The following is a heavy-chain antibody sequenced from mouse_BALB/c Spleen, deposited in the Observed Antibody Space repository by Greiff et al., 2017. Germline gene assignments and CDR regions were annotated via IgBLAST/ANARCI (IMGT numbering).Heavy chain of an antibody. CDR2: INPSNGRT. CDR3: ARITTATVYYYAMDY. Sequence: QVQLKQPGAELVKPGASVKLSCKASGYTFTSYWMHWVKQRPGQGLEWIGEINPSNGRTNYNEKFKSKATLTVDKSSSTAYMQLSSLTSEDSAVYYCARITTATVYYYAMDYWGQGTSVTVSS. V-gene: IGHV1S81*02. J-gene: IGHJ4*01. CDR1: GYTFTSYW. D-gene: IGHD1-2*01.